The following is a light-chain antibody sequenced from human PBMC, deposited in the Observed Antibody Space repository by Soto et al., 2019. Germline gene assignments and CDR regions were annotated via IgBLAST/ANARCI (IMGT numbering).Light chain of an antibody. Sequence: QSVLTQPASVSGSPGQSITISCTGTSSDVADYRYVSWYQHRPGEAPKLIIYELSNRPSGVSSRFSGSKSGNTASLTISGVQPEDGDEYYCSSYTRSNTLVFGGGTKLTVL. V-gene: IGLV2-14*01. J-gene: IGLJ2*01. CDR1: SSDVADYRY. CDR3: SSYTRSNTLV. CDR2: ELS.